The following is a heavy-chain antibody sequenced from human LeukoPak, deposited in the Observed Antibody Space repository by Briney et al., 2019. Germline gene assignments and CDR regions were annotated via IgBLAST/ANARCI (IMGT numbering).Heavy chain of an antibody. V-gene: IGHV4-34*01. Sequence: SETLSLTCAVYGGSFSGYYWSWIRQPPGKGLEWIGEINHSGSTNYNPSLTSRVTISVDTSKNQFSLKLSSVTAADTAVYYCASHGGDIVVVPAAMGGKGYYFDYWGQGTLVTVSS. J-gene: IGHJ4*02. CDR1: GGSFSGYY. CDR2: INHSGST. D-gene: IGHD2-2*01. CDR3: ASHGGDIVVVPAAMGGKGYYFDY.